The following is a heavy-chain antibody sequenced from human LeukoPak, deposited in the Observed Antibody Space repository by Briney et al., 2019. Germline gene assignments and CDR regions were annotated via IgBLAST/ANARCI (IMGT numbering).Heavy chain of an antibody. D-gene: IGHD6-13*01. V-gene: IGHV4-59*01. Sequence: SETLSLTCTVSGGSISTYYWSWIRQPPGKGLEWIGYIYYGGSTNYNPSLKSRVTISVDTSKNQFSLRLSSVTAADTAVYYCARDSAAAGTRAVDIWGQGTMVTVSS. J-gene: IGHJ3*02. CDR1: GGSISTYY. CDR3: ARDSAAAGTRAVDI. CDR2: IYYGGST.